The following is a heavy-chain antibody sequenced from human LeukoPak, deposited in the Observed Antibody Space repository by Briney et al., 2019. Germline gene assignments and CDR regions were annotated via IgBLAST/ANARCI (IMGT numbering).Heavy chain of an antibody. CDR3: ARPSSSGPWYFDF. CDR2: TNPVTGTT. Sequence: ASVKVSCKASGYTFTDYYIHWVRQAPGQGLEWMGWTNPVTGTTVYAQKLQGRVTMTRDTSISTAYMELSRLTSDDTAVYYCARPSSSGPWYFDFWGQGALVTVSS. J-gene: IGHJ4*02. CDR1: GYTFTDYY. V-gene: IGHV1-2*02. D-gene: IGHD6-19*01.